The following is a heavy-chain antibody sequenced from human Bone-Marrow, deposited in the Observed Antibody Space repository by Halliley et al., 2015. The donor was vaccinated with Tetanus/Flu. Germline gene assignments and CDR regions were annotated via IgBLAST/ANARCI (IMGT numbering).Heavy chain of an antibody. Sequence: GLEWVSLIYSGGSTYSADSVKGRFTISRGSSEDRVYLQMNSLSVDDTAMYCCARNRPLPRLGYWGQGTLVPVSS. J-gene: IGHJ4*02. CDR3: ARNRPLPRLGY. V-gene: IGHV3-53*01. CDR2: IYSGGST.